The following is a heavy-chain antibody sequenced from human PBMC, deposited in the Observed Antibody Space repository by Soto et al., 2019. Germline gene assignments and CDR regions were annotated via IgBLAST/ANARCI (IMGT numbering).Heavy chain of an antibody. CDR1: GGTFSSYA. D-gene: IGHD5-12*01. J-gene: IGHJ6*02. CDR2: IIPIFGTA. V-gene: IGHV1-69*01. CDR3: AREKSGYDTYYYYGMDV. Sequence: QVQLVQSGAEVKKPGSSVKVSCKASGGTFSSYAISWVRQAPGQGLEWMGGIIPIFGTANYAQKFQGRVTITADESTSTAYMELSSLRSEDTAVYYCAREKSGYDTYYYYGMDVWGQGTTVTVSS.